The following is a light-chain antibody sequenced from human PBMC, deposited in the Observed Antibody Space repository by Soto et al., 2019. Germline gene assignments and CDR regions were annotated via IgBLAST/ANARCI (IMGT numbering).Light chain of an antibody. V-gene: IGLV2-11*01. CDR3: CSFVGSYTFV. CDR1: SSDVGGYSY. Sequence: QSALTQPRSVSGSPGQSVTISCTGTSSDVGGYSYVSWYQQHPGKAPKVMIYDVSKRPSGVADRFSGSKSGNTASLTISGLQAEDEADYYCCSFVGSYTFVLGSGTKLTVL. CDR2: DVS. J-gene: IGLJ1*01.